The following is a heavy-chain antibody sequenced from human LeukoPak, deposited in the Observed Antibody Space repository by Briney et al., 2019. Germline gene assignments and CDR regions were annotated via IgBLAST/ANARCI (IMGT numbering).Heavy chain of an antibody. V-gene: IGHV4-59*08. CDR1: GGSISSYY. CDR3: ARTNSYGYVYFDY. CDR2: IYYSWIT. D-gene: IGHD5-18*01. J-gene: IGHJ4*02. Sequence: SETLSLTCTVSGGSISSYYWSWIRQPPGKGLEWIGYIYYSWITNYNPSLKSRVTISVDTSKNQFSLKLSSVTAANTAVYYCARTNSYGYVYFDYWGQGTLVTVSS.